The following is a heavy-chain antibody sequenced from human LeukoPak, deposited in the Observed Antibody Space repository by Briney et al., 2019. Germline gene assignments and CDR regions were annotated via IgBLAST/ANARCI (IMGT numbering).Heavy chain of an antibody. D-gene: IGHD2-21*01. J-gene: IGHJ4*02. V-gene: IGHV3-48*01. Sequence: GGSLRLSCVASGFTFSSHNMNWVRQAPGKGVEWISYITSSGDATYYADSVKGRFIISRDNAKKSLFLQMNSLRGEDTAMYYCASLEVAFDYWGQGTLVTVSS. CDR3: ASLEVAFDY. CDR2: ITSSGDAT. CDR1: GFTFSSHN.